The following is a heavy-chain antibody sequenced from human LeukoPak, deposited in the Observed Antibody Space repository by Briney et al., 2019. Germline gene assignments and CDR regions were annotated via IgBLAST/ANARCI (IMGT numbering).Heavy chain of an antibody. D-gene: IGHD5-18*01. CDR1: GVSISSSNW. Sequence: SETLSLTCVVSGVSISSSNWWRWLRPPPGKGLELIGEMYDSGSTNYKPSLKSRVTISVDKCRNQFSLRLTSVPAADTAVYFCAIGHSNSDYWGQGTLVTVSS. V-gene: IGHV4/OR15-8*01. J-gene: IGHJ4*02. CDR3: AIGHSNSDY. CDR2: MYDSGST.